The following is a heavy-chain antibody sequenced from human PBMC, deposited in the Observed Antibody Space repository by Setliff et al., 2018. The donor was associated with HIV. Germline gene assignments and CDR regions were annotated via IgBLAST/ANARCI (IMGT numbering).Heavy chain of an antibody. D-gene: IGHD3-10*01. CDR3: ARGGSPWVRGVKEGYFDY. V-gene: IGHV1-46*01. J-gene: IGHJ4*02. Sequence: ASVKVSCKASGGTFSSCGITWVRQAPGRGLEWMGIINPSGGGTINAQKLQGRITLPSDTSTNTVYMELMGLRSEDTAVYYCARGGSPWVRGVKEGYFDYWGQGTLVTVSS. CDR1: GGTFSSCG. CDR2: INPSGGGT.